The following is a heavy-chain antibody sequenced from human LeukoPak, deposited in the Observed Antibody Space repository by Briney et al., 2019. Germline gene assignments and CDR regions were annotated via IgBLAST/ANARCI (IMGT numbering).Heavy chain of an antibody. CDR1: GGSISSGDYY. J-gene: IGHJ6*03. CDR3: ASFYGSGSYQPSSYYYYMDV. CDR2: IYYSGST. D-gene: IGHD3-10*01. Sequence: PSETLSLTCTVSGGSISSGDYYWSWIRQPPGKGLEWIGYIYYSGSTYYNPSLKSRVTISVDTSKNQFSLKLSSVTAADRAVYYCASFYGSGSYQPSSYYYYMDVWGKGTTVTVSS. V-gene: IGHV4-30-4*08.